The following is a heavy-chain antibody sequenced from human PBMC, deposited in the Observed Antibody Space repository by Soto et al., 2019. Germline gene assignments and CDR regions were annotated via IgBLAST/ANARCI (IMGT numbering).Heavy chain of an antibody. V-gene: IGHV3-23*01. D-gene: IGHD2-2*01. CDR2: ISGSGGST. CDR3: AKGRVLLGYCSSTSCPDAFDI. J-gene: IGHJ3*02. Sequence: GGSLRLSCAASGFTLSSYAMSWVRQAPGKGLEWVSAISGSGGSTYYADSVKGRFTISRDNSKNTLYLQMNSLRAEDTAVYYCAKGRVLLGYCSSTSCPDAFDIWGQGTMVTVSS. CDR1: GFTLSSYA.